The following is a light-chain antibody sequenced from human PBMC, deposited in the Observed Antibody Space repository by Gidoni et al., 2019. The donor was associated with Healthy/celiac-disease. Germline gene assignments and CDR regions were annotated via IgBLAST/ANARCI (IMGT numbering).Light chain of an antibody. J-gene: IGKJ1*01. V-gene: IGKV3-15*01. Sequence: EIVMTQSPATLSVSLGERATLSCRASQSVRSNLAWYQQKPGQAPRLLIYGASTRATGIPARLSGSGSGTEFTLTISSLQSEDFTIYYCQQWTFGQGTKVEIK. CDR1: QSVRSN. CDR3: QQWT. CDR2: GAS.